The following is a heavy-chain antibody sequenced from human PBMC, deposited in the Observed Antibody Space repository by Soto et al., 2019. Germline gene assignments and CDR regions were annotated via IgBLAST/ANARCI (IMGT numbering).Heavy chain of an antibody. Sequence: GGSLRLSCAASGFTFSSYSMNWVRQAPGKGLEWVSYISSSSSTIYYADSVKGRFTISRDNAKNSLYLQMNSLRAEDTAVYYCARDGWEVAGITYAFDIWGQGTMVTVSS. CDR1: GFTFSSYS. CDR3: ARDGWEVAGITYAFDI. CDR2: ISSSSSTI. D-gene: IGHD6-19*01. J-gene: IGHJ3*02. V-gene: IGHV3-48*01.